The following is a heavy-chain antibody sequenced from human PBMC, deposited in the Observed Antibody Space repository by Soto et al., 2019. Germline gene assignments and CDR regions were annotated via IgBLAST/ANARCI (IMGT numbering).Heavy chain of an antibody. CDR3: AREQSGEIMTMTDAFDI. D-gene: IGHD3-16*01. V-gene: IGHV1-3*01. Sequence: QVQLVQPGAEVKKPGASVKVSCKASGYTFTSYAIHWVRQAPGQRLEWMGWINAGNGHTQYSQRFQGRVTITRDTSANIADMEVSRLRSEDTARYYCAREQSGEIMTMTDAFDIWGQGTMVTVSS. J-gene: IGHJ3*02. CDR1: GYTFTSYA. CDR2: INAGNGHT.